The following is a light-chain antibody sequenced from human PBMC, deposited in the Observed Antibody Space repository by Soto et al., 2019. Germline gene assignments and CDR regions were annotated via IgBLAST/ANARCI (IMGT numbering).Light chain of an antibody. Sequence: QSALAQPASVSGSPGQSIAISCTGTSSDIGAYDYVSWYQQFLDKPPKLIIYEVSHRPSGVSDRFSGSKSVNTATLTISRLQAEDEADYYCSSYTSSSTRVFGTGTKLTVL. CDR3: SSYTSSSTRV. CDR1: SSDIGAYDY. V-gene: IGLV2-14*03. J-gene: IGLJ1*01. CDR2: EVS.